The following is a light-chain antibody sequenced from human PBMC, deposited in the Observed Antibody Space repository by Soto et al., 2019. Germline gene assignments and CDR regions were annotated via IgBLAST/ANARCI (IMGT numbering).Light chain of an antibody. J-gene: IGLJ1*01. CDR3: SSYRSTNTYV. CDR2: EVT. CDR1: SSDIGDYNY. V-gene: IGLV2-14*01. Sequence: QSALTQPASVSGSPGQSITISCTGTSSDIGDYNYVSWYQQHPGKAPKAMIYEVTNRPSGVSDRFSGSKSGNTASLTISGLQAEDEADYHCSSYRSTNTYVFGTGTKLTVL.